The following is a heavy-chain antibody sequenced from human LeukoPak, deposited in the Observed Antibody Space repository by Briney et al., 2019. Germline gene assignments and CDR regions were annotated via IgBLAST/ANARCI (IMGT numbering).Heavy chain of an antibody. CDR1: GGSISSYY. J-gene: IGHJ6*02. CDR2: IYYSGST. D-gene: IGHD2-2*01. Sequence: PSETLSLTCTVSGGSISSYYWSWIRQPPGKGLEWIGYIYYSGSTSYNPSLKSRVTISVDTSKNQFPLKLSSVTAADTAVYYCARVVDCSSTSCYSGYYYYGMDVWGQGTTVTVSS. V-gene: IGHV4-59*01. CDR3: ARVVDCSSTSCYSGYYYYGMDV.